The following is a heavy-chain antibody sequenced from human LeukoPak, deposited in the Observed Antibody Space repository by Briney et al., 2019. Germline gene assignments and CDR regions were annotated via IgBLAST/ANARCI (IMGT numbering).Heavy chain of an antibody. CDR2: ISYDGSNE. CDR1: VFTFSNHT. V-gene: IGHV3-30-3*01. D-gene: IGHD5-12*01. J-gene: IGHJ4*02. CDR3: ATNSGYDYLLPFDY. Sequence: PGGCLRLSCAASVFTFSNHTMHWVRQAPGKGLEWVAVISYDGSNEYYADSVKGRFTISRHISKNTMYLQMNSLRADDTAVYFCATNSGYDYLLPFDYWGQGTLVTVSS.